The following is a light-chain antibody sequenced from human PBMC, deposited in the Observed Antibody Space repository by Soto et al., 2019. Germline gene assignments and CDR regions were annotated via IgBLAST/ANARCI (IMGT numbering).Light chain of an antibody. Sequence: DIQMTQSPSSVSASVGDRVTITCRASQDISRWLAWYQQKQGESPKVLIYGASTLQSGVPSRFSGNGSGTEFTLSFSSLQPEDFATSYCQQANSFPPTFGQGTRLDIK. V-gene: IGKV1-12*01. CDR3: QQANSFPPT. CDR1: QDISRW. J-gene: IGKJ2*01. CDR2: GAS.